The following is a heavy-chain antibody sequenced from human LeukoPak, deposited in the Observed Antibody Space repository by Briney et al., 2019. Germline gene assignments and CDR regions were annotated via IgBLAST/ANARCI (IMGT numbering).Heavy chain of an antibody. V-gene: IGHV3-48*02. J-gene: IGHJ4*02. CDR2: ISTGSSTT. Sequence: YISTGSSTTYYADSVKGRFTISRDNVENSLYLQMNSLRDEDTAVYYCARDRLPRLWGQGTLVTVSS. CDR3: ARDRLPRL. D-gene: IGHD2-15*01.